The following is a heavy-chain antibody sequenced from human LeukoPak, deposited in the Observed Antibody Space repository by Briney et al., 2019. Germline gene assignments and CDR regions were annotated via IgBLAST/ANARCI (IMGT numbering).Heavy chain of an antibody. J-gene: IGHJ4*02. CDR2: IYSGGST. CDR1: GFTVSSNY. CDR3: ARDSGSYWTDY. V-gene: IGHV3-53*01. D-gene: IGHD1-26*01. Sequence: GGSLRLSCAASGFTVSSNYMSWVRQAPGKGLEWVSVIYSGGSTYYADSVKGRFTISRDNSKNTLYLQMNSLRAEDTAVYYCARDSGSYWTDYWGQGTLVTVSS.